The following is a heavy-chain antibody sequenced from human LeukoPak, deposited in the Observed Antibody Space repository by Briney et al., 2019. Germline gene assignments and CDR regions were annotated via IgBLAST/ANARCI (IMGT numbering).Heavy chain of an antibody. CDR2: IIPIFGTA. CDR3: AKDLSSSWFEGLDN. D-gene: IGHD6-13*01. J-gene: IGHJ4*02. V-gene: IGHV1-69*05. Sequence: GASVKVSCKASGGTFSSYAISWVRQAPGQGLEWMGGIIPIFGTANYAQKFQGRVTITTDESTSTAYMELSSLRSEDTAVYYCAKDLSSSWFEGLDNWGQGTLVTVSS. CDR1: GGTFSSYA.